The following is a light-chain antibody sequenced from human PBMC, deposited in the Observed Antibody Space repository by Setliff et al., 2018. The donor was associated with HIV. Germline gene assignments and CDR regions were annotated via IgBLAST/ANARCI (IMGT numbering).Light chain of an antibody. CDR3: ATWDDSLNGKV. CDR2: RNN. CDR1: SSNIGSNI. J-gene: IGLJ1*01. V-gene: IGLV1-44*01. Sequence: QSALTQPPSASGTPGQRVTISCSGSSSNIGSNIVNWYQHLPGTAPKLLIYRNNQRPSGVPDRFSGSKSGTSASLAISGLQSEDEADYYCATWDDSLNGKVFGSGTKGTV.